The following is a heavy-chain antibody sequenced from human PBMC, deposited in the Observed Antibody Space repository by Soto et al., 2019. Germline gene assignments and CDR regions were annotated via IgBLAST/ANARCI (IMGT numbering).Heavy chain of an antibody. V-gene: IGHV1-18*04. CDR3: AREMATIKEVWDYYYYGMDV. J-gene: IGHJ6*02. D-gene: IGHD5-12*01. CDR1: GYTFTSYG. CDR2: ISAYNGNT. Sequence: QVQLVQSGAEVKKPGASVKVSCKASGYTFTSYGISWVRQAPGQGLEWMGWISAYNGNTNYAQKLQGRVTMTTDTSTSTAYMELRSLRSDDTAVYYCAREMATIKEVWDYYYYGMDVWGQGTTVTVSS.